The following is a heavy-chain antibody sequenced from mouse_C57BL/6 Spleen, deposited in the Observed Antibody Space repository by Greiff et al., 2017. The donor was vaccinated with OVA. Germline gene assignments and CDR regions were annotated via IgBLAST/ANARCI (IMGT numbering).Heavy chain of an antibody. CDR3: ARHDYDVAWFAD. V-gene: IGHV1-81*01. J-gene: IGHJ3*01. CDR2: IYPRSGNT. Sequence: QVQLKESGAELARPGASVKLSCKASGYTFTSYGISWVKQRTGQGLEWIGEIYPRSGNTYYNEKFKGKATLTADKSSSTAYMELRSLTSEDSAVYFCARHDYDVAWFADWGQGTLVTVSA. D-gene: IGHD2-4*01. CDR1: GYTFTSYG.